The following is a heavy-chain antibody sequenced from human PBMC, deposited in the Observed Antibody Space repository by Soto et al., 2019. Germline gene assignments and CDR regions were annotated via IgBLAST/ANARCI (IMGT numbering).Heavy chain of an antibody. CDR2: SSGGHTT. V-gene: IGHV3-23*01. D-gene: IGHD1-26*01. Sequence: EVQLLESGGGLVQPGGSLRLSCAASGFTFSSYVMSWVRQAPGKGLEWVSASSGGHTTYYADSVKGRFTISRDNSKNTLYLQMNSLRAEDTALYYWAKDYESESYSGKYAIDSWGQGTLVSVST. CDR3: AKDYESESYSGKYAIDS. J-gene: IGHJ5*01. CDR1: GFTFSSYV.